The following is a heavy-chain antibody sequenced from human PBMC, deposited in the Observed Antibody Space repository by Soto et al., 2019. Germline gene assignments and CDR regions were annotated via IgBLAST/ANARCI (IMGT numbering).Heavy chain of an antibody. CDR2: IYDSGST. D-gene: IGHD6-6*01. J-gene: IGHJ3*02. CDR3: ARETSWAFDI. Sequence: SETVSLTXTASGGPISSGGYYWSCIRQYPGKGLECIGYIYDSGSTYYNPSLETRVTISLDTSKNQFSLNLSSVTAADTALYYCARETSWAFDIWGQGTMVTVSS. CDR1: GGPISSGGYY. V-gene: IGHV4-31*02.